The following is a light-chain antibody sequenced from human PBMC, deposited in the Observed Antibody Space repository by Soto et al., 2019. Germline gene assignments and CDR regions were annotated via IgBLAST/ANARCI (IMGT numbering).Light chain of an antibody. Sequence: QSVLTQPASVSGSPGQSLTISCTGTSSDVGGYNYVSWYQQHPGKAPKLMIDEVSNRPSGVSNRFSGSKSGNTASLTISGLQAGGEADYYCSSYRSSGTLLVFGTGTKVTVL. J-gene: IGLJ1*01. CDR3: SSYRSSGTLLV. V-gene: IGLV2-14*01. CDR1: SSDVGGYNY. CDR2: EVS.